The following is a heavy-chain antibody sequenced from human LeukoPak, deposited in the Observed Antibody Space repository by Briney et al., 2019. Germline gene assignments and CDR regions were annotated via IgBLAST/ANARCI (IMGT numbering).Heavy chain of an antibody. CDR2: INPSGGST. V-gene: IGHV1-46*01. J-gene: IGHJ4*02. CDR1: GGTFSSYA. CDR3: ARGSRYYARY. Sequence: ASVKVSCKASGGTFSSYAISWVRQAPGQGLEWMGIINPSGGSTSYAQKFQGRVTMTRDTSTSTVYMELSGLRSEDTAVYHCARGSRYYARYWGQGTLVTVSS. D-gene: IGHD3-22*01.